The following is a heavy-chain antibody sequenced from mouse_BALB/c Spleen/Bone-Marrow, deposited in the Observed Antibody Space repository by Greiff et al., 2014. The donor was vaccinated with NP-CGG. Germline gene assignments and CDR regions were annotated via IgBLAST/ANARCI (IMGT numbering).Heavy chain of an antibody. CDR1: GFTFSNYG. Sequence: DVMLVESGGDLVKPGGSLKLSCAASGFTFSNYGMSWVRQTPDKRLEWVATICSGGSYTYYPDSVKGRFTISRNKAKNTLYLQMSSLKSEDTAMYYCSRRGSTMITTGYAMDYWGQGTSVTVSS. CDR3: SRRGSTMITTGYAMDY. J-gene: IGHJ4*01. D-gene: IGHD2-4*01. CDR2: ICSGGSYT. V-gene: IGHV5-6*02.